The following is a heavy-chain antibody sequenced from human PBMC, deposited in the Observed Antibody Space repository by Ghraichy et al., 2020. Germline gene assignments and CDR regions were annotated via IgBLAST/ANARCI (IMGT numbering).Heavy chain of an antibody. J-gene: IGHJ4*02. Sequence: GGSLRLSCAVSGVTFDDYGMHWVRQAPGKGLEWVSSINWFGDTVAYADSVKGRFTISRDNARNSLYLQMNSLRTEDTALYYCVKGFLSVYYEARFDFWGQGTLVTVSS. CDR2: INWFGDTV. V-gene: IGHV3-9*01. CDR1: GVTFDDYG. D-gene: IGHD3-3*01. CDR3: VKGFLSVYYEARFDF.